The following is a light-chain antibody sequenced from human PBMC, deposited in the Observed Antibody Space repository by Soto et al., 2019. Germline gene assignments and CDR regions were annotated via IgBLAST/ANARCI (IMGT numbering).Light chain of an antibody. J-gene: IGKJ5*01. V-gene: IGKV3-11*01. Sequence: EFVLTQSPTTLALYLGERATLACRACQSFSSHLAWFQHKLGQAPRLLISAASNRAIGIPARFSGSGSGTDFTLTISSLDPEDFAVYYCQQRSNSPLTFGQGTRLEIK. CDR1: QSFSSH. CDR2: AAS. CDR3: QQRSNSPLT.